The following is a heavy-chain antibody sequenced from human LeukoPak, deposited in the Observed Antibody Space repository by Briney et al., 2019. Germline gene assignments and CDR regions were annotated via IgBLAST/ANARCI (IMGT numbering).Heavy chain of an antibody. Sequence: PETLSLTCAVYGGSFSGYYWSWIRQPPGKGLEWIGEINHSGSTNYNPSLKSRVTISVDTSKNQFSLKLSSVTAADTAVYYCARGTRGYYYYYMDVWGKGTTVTVSS. CDR2: INHSGST. CDR1: GGSFSGYY. J-gene: IGHJ6*03. CDR3: ARGTRGYYYYYMDV. V-gene: IGHV4-34*01. D-gene: IGHD2-2*01.